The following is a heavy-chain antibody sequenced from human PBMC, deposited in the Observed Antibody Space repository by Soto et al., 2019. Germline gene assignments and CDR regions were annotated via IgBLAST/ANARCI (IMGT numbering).Heavy chain of an antibody. V-gene: IGHV4-31*03. J-gene: IGHJ6*02. CDR3: ARAGYTQAPLSYYYGMDV. CDR1: GGSIRSGGYY. CDR2: IYYSGST. D-gene: IGHD6-25*01. Sequence: PSETLSLTCTVSGGSIRSGGYYWSWIRQHPGKGLEWIGYIYYSGSTYFNPSLKSRVTISVYTSKKQFSLKLSSVTAADTAIYYCARAGYTQAPLSYYYGMDVWGQGTTITVSS.